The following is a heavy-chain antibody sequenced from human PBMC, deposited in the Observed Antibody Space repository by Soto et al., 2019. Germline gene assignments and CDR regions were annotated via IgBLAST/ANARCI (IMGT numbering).Heavy chain of an antibody. CDR1: GGSISSGGYS. CDR3: AGGIAARPLGY. V-gene: IGHV4-30-2*01. Sequence: SETLSLTCAVSGGSISSGGYSWSWIRQPPGKGLEWIGYIYHSGSTYYNPSLKSRVTISVDRSKNQFSLKLSSVTAADTAVYYCAGGIAARPLGYWGQGTLVTVYS. CDR2: IYHSGST. J-gene: IGHJ4*02. D-gene: IGHD6-6*01.